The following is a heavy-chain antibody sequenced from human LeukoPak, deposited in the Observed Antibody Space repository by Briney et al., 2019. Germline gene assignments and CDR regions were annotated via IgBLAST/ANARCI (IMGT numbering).Heavy chain of an antibody. Sequence: ASVKVSCKASGGTFRTYGINWVRQATGQGLEWMGWMNPNSGNTGYAQKFQGRVTMTRNTSISTAYMELSSLRSEDTAVYYCARIFLLWGQSSPLGYWGQGTLVTVSS. CDR1: GGTFRTYG. V-gene: IGHV1-8*02. J-gene: IGHJ4*02. D-gene: IGHD2/OR15-2a*01. CDR2: MNPNSGNT. CDR3: ARIFLLWGQSSPLGY.